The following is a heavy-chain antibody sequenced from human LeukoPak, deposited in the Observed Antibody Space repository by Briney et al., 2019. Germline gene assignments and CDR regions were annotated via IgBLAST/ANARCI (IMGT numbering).Heavy chain of an antibody. J-gene: IGHJ5*02. CDR2: IIPIFGTA. CDR1: GYTFTDYY. CDR3: ARGLNYYDSSGYIQGLYNWFDP. Sequence: ASVKVSCKASGYTFTDYYINWVRQAPGQGLEWMGGIIPIFGTANYAQKFQGRVTITADESTSTAYMELSSLRSEDTAVYYCARGLNYYDSSGYIQGLYNWFDPWGQGTLVTVSS. D-gene: IGHD3-22*01. V-gene: IGHV1-69*13.